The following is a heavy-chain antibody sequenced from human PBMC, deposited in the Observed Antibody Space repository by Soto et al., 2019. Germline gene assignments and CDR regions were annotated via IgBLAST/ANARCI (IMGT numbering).Heavy chain of an antibody. CDR1: GFTFSSYG. V-gene: IGHV3-30*18. Sequence: QVQLVESGGGVVQPGRSLRLSCAASGFTFSSYGMHWVRQAPGKGLEWVALILYDGSNKYYADSVKGRFTISRDNSKNTLFLQMNSLRSEDTAVYYCAKEWPREVRSVSLSYGMDVWGQGTTVTVSS. J-gene: IGHJ6*02. CDR2: ILYDGSNK. CDR3: AKEWPREVRSVSLSYGMDV. D-gene: IGHD6-6*01.